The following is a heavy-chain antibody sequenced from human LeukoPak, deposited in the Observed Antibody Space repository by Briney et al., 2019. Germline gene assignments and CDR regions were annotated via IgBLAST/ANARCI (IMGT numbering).Heavy chain of an antibody. J-gene: IGHJ4*02. CDR1: GGSINNYY. CDR2: IYYSGST. Sequence: SETLSLTCTVSGGSINNYYWSWIRQPPGKGLEWIGYIYYSGSTNYNPSLRSRVTISVDTSKNQFSLKLSSVTAADTAMYCCARYLTGTATFDYWGQGTLVTVSA. CDR3: ARYLTGTATFDY. D-gene: IGHD1-1*01. V-gene: IGHV4-59*01.